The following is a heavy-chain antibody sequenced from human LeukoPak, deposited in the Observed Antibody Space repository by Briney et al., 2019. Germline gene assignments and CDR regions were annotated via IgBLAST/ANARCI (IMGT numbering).Heavy chain of an antibody. J-gene: IGHJ4*02. Sequence: GGSLRLSCAASGFTFSTYWATWVRKAPGKGLEWVANINQDGSGKYYVDSVKGRFTISRDNAKNSLFLQMNSLRAEDTAVYYCAREDYCSRTCSHDYWGQGTLVTVSS. CDR2: INQDGSGK. D-gene: IGHD2-2*01. V-gene: IGHV3-7*01. CDR3: AREDYCSRTCSHDY. CDR1: GFTFSTYW.